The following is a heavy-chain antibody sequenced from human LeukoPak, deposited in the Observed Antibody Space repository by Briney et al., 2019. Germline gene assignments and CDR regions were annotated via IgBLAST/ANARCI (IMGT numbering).Heavy chain of an antibody. CDR2: ISYEGSSK. D-gene: IGHD3-10*01. CDR1: GFTFSNYA. Sequence: PGGSLRLSCVASGFTFSNYAMHWVRQAPGKGLEWVAVISYEGSSKYYADSVKGRFTISRDSSKNTLHLQMDSLRDEDTAVYYCASPKRGDAILPDHWGQGTLVTVSS. CDR3: ASPKRGDAILPDH. V-gene: IGHV3-30*04. J-gene: IGHJ5*02.